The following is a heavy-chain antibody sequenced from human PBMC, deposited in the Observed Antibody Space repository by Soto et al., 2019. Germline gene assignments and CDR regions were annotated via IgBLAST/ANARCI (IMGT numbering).Heavy chain of an antibody. CDR2: ISATGGGT. CDR3: AKDRRAGGNSAFYFDF. V-gene: IGHV3-23*01. CDR1: GFKFSNYA. J-gene: IGHJ4*02. D-gene: IGHD3-16*01. Sequence: GGSLRLSCAASGFKFSNYAMSWVRQAPGKGLEWVSLISATGGGTYYADSVKGRLTISRDNSHNTLYLQVHSLTAEDTAVYYCAKDRRAGGNSAFYFDFWGQGAQVTVSS.